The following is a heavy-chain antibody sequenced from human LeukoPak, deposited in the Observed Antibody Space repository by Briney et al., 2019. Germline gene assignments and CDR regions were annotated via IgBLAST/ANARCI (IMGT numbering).Heavy chain of an antibody. V-gene: IGHV3-21*01. D-gene: IGHD2-2*01. CDR2: ISSSSSYI. CDR3: ASFKLGYCSSTSCSVDY. Sequence: GGSLRLSCAVSGFTFSSYSMNWVRQAPGKGLEWVSSISSSSSYIYYADSVKGRFTISRDNAKNSLYLQMNSLRAEDTAVYYCASFKLGYCSSTSCSVDYWGQGTLVTVSS. CDR1: GFTFSSYS. J-gene: IGHJ4*02.